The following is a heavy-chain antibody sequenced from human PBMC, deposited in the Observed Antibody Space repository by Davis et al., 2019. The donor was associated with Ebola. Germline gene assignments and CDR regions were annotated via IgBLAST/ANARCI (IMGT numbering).Heavy chain of an antibody. Sequence: MPSDTLSLTFTVSGGSISGYQWAWIRQPPAKGLDAVGPFCNSGTANYNSALKSRITISLDKSSNQFSLKLNSVTAADTAIYFCARDHMGSLDNWGQGTLVTVSS. V-gene: IGHV4-4*07. CDR3: ARDHMGSLDN. CDR1: GGSISGYQ. J-gene: IGHJ4*02. D-gene: IGHD1-26*01. CDR2: FCNSGTA.